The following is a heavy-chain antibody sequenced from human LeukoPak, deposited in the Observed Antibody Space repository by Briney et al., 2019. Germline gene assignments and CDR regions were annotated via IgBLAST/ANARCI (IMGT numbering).Heavy chain of an antibody. V-gene: IGHV3-30*03. J-gene: IGHJ4*02. CDR2: ISYDGSNK. Sequence: PGGSLRLPCAASGFTFSSYNMHWVRQAPGKGLEWVAVISYDGSNKYHADSVKGRFTISRDNSKSTLYLQMNSLRPEDTAVYYCARGSNFDYWGQGTLVTVSS. D-gene: IGHD6-13*01. CDR3: ARGSNFDY. CDR1: GFTFSSYN.